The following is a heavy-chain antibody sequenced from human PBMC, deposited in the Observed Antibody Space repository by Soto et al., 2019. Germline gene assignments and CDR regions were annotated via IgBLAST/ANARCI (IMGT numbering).Heavy chain of an antibody. CDR1: GYTFTSYG. CDR3: VREYDVEIFGVVSFDY. Sequence: ASVKVSCKASGYTFTSYGVSWVRQAPGQGLEWMGWISVDNDNTDYAQKFQGRVTMTTDTSTSTAYMELRSLRSDDTAVYYCVREYDVEIFGVVSFDYWGQGTLVTVSS. J-gene: IGHJ4*02. V-gene: IGHV1-18*01. D-gene: IGHD3-3*01. CDR2: ISVDNDNT.